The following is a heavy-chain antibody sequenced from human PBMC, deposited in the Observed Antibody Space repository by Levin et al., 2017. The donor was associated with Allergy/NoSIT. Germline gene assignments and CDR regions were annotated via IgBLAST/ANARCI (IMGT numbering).Heavy chain of an antibody. V-gene: IGHV4-34*01. Sequence: GSLRLSCAVYGGSFSGYYWSWIRQPPGKGLEWIGEINHSGSTNYNPSLKSRVTISVDTSKNQFSLKLSSVTAADTAVYYCARGRAGTGNFDYWGQGTLVTVSS. J-gene: IGHJ4*02. D-gene: IGHD6-13*01. CDR2: INHSGST. CDR1: GGSFSGYY. CDR3: ARGRAGTGNFDY.